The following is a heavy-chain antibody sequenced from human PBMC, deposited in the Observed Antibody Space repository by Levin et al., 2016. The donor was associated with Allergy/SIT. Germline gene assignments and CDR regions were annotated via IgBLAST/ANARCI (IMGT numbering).Heavy chain of an antibody. J-gene: IGHJ4*02. CDR3: AKGGRLHLTDY. D-gene: IGHD1-26*01. CDR1: GFSFSNNG. V-gene: IGHV3-23*01. CDR2: IGPTGADT. Sequence: GGSLRLSCAASGFSFSNNGMTWVRQAPGKGLEWVATIGPTGADTYYADSVKGRFTISRDNSKNTLSLQMNSLRADDTAVYFCAKGGRLHLTDYWGQGILVTVSS.